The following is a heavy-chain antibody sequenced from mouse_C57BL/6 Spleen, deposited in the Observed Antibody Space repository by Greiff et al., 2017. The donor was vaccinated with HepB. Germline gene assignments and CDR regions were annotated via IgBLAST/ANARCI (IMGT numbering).Heavy chain of an antibody. V-gene: IGHV1-7*01. CDR3: ARNPITTVVAKGYAMDY. CDR2: INPSSGYT. CDR1: GYTFTSYW. D-gene: IGHD1-1*01. Sequence: VKLQQSGAELAKPGASVKLSCKASGYTFTSYWMHWVKQRPGQGLEWIGYINPSSGYTKYNQKFKDKATLTADKSSSTAYMQLSSLTYEDSAVYYCARNPITTVVAKGYAMDYWGQGTSVTVSS. J-gene: IGHJ4*01.